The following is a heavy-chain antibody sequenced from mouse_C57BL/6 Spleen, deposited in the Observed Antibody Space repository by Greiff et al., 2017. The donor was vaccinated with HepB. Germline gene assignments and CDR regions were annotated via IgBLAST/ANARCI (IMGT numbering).Heavy chain of an antibody. V-gene: IGHV1-42*01. J-gene: IGHJ4*01. CDR1: GYSFTGYY. D-gene: IGHD4-1*01. CDR3: ARWALGAMDY. CDR2: INPSTGGT. Sequence: EVQLQQSGPELVKPGASVKISCKASGYSFTGYYMNWVKQSPEKSLEWIGEINPSTGGTTYNQKFKAKATLTVDKSSSTAYMQLKSLTSEDSAVYYCARWALGAMDYWDQGTSVTVSS.